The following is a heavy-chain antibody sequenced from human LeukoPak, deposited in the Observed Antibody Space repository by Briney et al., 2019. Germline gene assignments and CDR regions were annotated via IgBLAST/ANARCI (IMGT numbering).Heavy chain of an antibody. CDR1: GRSISTCDYY. CDR3: ATYYENFQH. CDR2: IYYSGGT. Sequence: SQPLSLTYTLSGRSISTCDYYWRWIPKPPGTGLEWIGYIYYSGGTYYNPSLKSRVTISVDTSKNQFSLKLSSVTAADTAVYYCATYYENFQHWGQGTLVTVSS. J-gene: IGHJ1*01. V-gene: IGHV4-30-4*01. D-gene: IGHD3-22*01.